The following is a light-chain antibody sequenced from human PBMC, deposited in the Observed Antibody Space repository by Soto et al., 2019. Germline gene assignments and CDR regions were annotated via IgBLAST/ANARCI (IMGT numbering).Light chain of an antibody. CDR1: QSISSSY. J-gene: IGKJ3*01. CDR3: QHFGNSLFT. Sequence: EIVLTQSPGTLSFSPGERATLSCRASQSISSSYLAWYQQKPGQAPRLLIYGASNRATGIPDRFSGSGSGTDFTLTISRLEPEDFAVYYCQHFGNSLFTFGPGTKVDIK. V-gene: IGKV3-20*01. CDR2: GAS.